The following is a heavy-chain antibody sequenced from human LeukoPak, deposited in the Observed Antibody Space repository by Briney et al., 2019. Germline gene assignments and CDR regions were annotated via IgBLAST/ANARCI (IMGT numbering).Heavy chain of an antibody. CDR1: GFTFSSYA. J-gene: IGHJ3*02. Sequence: PGRSLRLSCAASGFTFSSYAMHWVRQAPGKGLEWVAVISYDGSNKYYADSVKGRFTISRDNAKNSLYLQMNSLRAEDTAVYYCARNRDGYKNDAFDIWGQGTMVTVSS. V-gene: IGHV3-30*04. CDR3: ARNRDGYKNDAFDI. CDR2: ISYDGSNK. D-gene: IGHD5-24*01.